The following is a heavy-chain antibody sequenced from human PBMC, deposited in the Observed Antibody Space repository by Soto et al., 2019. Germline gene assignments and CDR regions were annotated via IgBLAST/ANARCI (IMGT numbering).Heavy chain of an antibody. Sequence: EVQLLESGGGLVQPGGSLRLSCAASGFRFSSKAMSWVRQAPGKGLEWVSIISGSGSSTYYTDSLKGRFTISRDNSKNMVYLEMNYLRAEDTAVYYCAKENGFQFVNFDASGFDYWGQGSLVSVSS. CDR3: AKENGFQFVNFDASGFDY. CDR1: GFRFSSKA. J-gene: IGHJ4*02. V-gene: IGHV3-23*01. CDR2: ISGSGSST. D-gene: IGHD6-6*01.